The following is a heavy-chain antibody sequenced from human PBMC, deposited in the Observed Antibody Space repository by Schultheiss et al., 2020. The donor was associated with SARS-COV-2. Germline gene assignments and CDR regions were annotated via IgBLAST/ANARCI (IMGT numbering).Heavy chain of an antibody. CDR1: GYTFTSYG. V-gene: IGHV1-69*04. CDR2: IIPILGIA. J-gene: IGHJ6*02. D-gene: IGHD2-2*01. CDR3: AREHYTSYAPYYGMDV. Sequence: SVKVSCKASGYTFTSYGISWVRQAPGQGLEWMGRIIPILGIANYAQKFQGRVTITADKSTSTAYMELSSLRSEDTAVYYCAREHYTSYAPYYGMDVWGQGTTVTVSS.